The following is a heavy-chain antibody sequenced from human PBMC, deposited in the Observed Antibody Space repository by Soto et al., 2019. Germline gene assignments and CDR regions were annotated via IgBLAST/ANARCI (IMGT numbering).Heavy chain of an antibody. CDR2: ITSSSSTI. Sequence: GGSLRLSCVASGFTFSTYSMNWVRQAPGKGLEWVSYITSSSSTIYYADSVKGRFTISRDNAKNSLYLQMNSLRDEDAAVYYCARVGRYQLLSYYYGMDVWGQGTTVTVSS. J-gene: IGHJ6*02. D-gene: IGHD2-2*01. V-gene: IGHV3-48*02. CDR3: ARVGRYQLLSYYYGMDV. CDR1: GFTFSTYS.